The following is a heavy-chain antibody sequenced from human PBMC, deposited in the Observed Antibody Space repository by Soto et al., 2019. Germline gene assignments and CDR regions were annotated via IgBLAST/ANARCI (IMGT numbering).Heavy chain of an antibody. Sequence: QVQLVQSGAEVKKPGASVKVSCKASGYTFTSYDINWVRQATGQGLEWIGWMNPNSGNTDYAQKVQGRVSMTRNTSISTAYMELSSLRSEDTAVYYCARERTYFGDYWGQGTLVTVSS. CDR3: ARERTYFGDY. V-gene: IGHV1-8*01. CDR2: MNPNSGNT. D-gene: IGHD3-9*01. CDR1: GYTFTSYD. J-gene: IGHJ4*02.